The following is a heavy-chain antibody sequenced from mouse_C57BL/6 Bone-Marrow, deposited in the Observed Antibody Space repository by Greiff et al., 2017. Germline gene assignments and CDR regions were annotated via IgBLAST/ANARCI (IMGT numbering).Heavy chain of an antibody. Sequence: QVTLKVCGPGILQSSQTLSLTCSFSGFSLSTSGMGVSWIRQPSGKGLEWLAHIYWDDDKRYNPSLKSRLTISKDTSRNQVFLKITSVDTADTATYYCARLIYYDYDGPFDYWGQGTTLTVSS. J-gene: IGHJ2*01. CDR3: ARLIYYDYDGPFDY. CDR1: GFSLSTSGMG. CDR2: IYWDDDK. D-gene: IGHD2-4*01. V-gene: IGHV8-12*01.